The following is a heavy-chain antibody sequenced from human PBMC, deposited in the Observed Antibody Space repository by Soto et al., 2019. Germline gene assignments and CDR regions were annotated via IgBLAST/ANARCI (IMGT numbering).Heavy chain of an antibody. CDR2: IYPGDSDT. V-gene: IGHV5-51*01. Sequence: PGESLKISCKGSGYSFTSYWIGWVRRMPGKGLEWMGIIYPGDSDTRYSPSFQGQVTISADKSISTAYLQWSSLKASDTAMYYCARSESVVPAFDAFDIWGQGTMVTVSS. D-gene: IGHD2-2*01. J-gene: IGHJ3*02. CDR1: GYSFTSYW. CDR3: ARSESVVPAFDAFDI.